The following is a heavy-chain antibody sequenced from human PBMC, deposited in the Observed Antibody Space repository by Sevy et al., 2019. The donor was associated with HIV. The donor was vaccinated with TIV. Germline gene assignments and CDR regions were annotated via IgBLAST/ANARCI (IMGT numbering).Heavy chain of an antibody. CDR2: IYSDGTT. V-gene: IGHV3-66*01. D-gene: IGHD5-18*01. J-gene: IGHJ4*02. CDR3: ARGKTGYGYALSY. CDR1: RFTVNNNY. Sequence: GGSLRLSCAASRFTVNNNYMTWVRQAPGKGLEGISIIYSDGTTYHADSVKDRFNISRDNSKNMLYLQMNNPRVEDTAVYYCARGKTGYGYALSYWGQGTRVTVSS.